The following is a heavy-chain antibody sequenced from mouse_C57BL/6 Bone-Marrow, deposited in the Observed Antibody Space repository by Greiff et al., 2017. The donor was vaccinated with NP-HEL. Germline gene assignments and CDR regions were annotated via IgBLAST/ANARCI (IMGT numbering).Heavy chain of an antibody. J-gene: IGHJ4*01. V-gene: IGHV1-19*01. CDR1: GYTFTDYY. CDR2: INPYNGGT. Sequence: VHVQQSGPVLVKPGASVKMSCKASGYTFTDYYMNWVKQSHGKSLEWIGVINPYNGGTSYNQKFKGKATLTVDKSSSTAYMELNSLTSEDSAVYYCAFYGKNGMDYGGQGTSVTVSA. CDR3: AFYGKNGMDY. D-gene: IGHD2-1*01.